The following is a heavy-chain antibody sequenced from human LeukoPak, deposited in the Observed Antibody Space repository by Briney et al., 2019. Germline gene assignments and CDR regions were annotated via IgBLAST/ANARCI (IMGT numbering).Heavy chain of an antibody. Sequence: ASVTVSFKASGYTFTNYYMHWVRQAPGQGLEWMGIINPSGGSTSYAQKFQGRVTMTRDTSTSTVYMELSSLRSEDTAVYYCARDAGSGSYHNWFDPWGQGTLVTVSS. CDR1: GYTFTNYY. J-gene: IGHJ5*02. CDR3: ARDAGSGSYHNWFDP. CDR2: INPSGGST. V-gene: IGHV1-46*01. D-gene: IGHD1-26*01.